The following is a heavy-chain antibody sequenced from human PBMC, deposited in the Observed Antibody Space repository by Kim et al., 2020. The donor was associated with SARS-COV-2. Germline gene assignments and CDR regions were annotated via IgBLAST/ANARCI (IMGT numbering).Heavy chain of an antibody. CDR1: GFTVSSNY. D-gene: IGHD3-10*01. Sequence: GGSLRLSCAASGFTVSSNYMSWVRQAPGKGLEWVSVIYSDDSTYYADSVKGRFTISRDNSKNTLYLQMNSLRAEDTAVYYCASHSPHVLLWFGKLLDYYYYGMDVWGQGTTVTVSS. J-gene: IGHJ6*02. CDR3: ASHSPHVLLWFGKLLDYYYYGMDV. CDR2: IYSDDST. V-gene: IGHV3-53*01.